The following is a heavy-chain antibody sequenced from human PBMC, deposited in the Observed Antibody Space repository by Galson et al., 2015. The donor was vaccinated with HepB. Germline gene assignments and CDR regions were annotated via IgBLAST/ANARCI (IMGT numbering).Heavy chain of an antibody. V-gene: IGHV1-2*02. Sequence: SVKVSCKASGYTFTGYYMHWVRQAPGQGLEWMGWINPNSGGTNYAQKFQGRVTMTRDTSISTAYMELSRLRSDDTAVYYCARAEVGATPYFDYWGQGTLVTVSS. J-gene: IGHJ4*02. CDR2: INPNSGGT. CDR3: ARAEVGATPYFDY. D-gene: IGHD1-26*01. CDR1: GYTFTGYY.